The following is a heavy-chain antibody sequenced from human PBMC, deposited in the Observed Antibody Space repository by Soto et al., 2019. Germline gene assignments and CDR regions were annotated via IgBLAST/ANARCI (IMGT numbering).Heavy chain of an antibody. Sequence: QVQLVQSGAEEKKPGASVKVSCKASGYTFTSYAMHWVRQAPGQRLEWMGWINAGNGNQKYSQKFQGRVTITRDTSASTAYMELSSLRAEGTAVYYCARGGEPIDYWGQGTLVTVSS. V-gene: IGHV1-3*05. CDR2: INAGNGNQ. J-gene: IGHJ4*02. CDR1: GYTFTSYA. CDR3: ARGGEPIDY. D-gene: IGHD2-21*01.